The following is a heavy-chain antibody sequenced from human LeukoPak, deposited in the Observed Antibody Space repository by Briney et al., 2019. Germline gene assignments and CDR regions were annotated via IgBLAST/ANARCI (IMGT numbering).Heavy chain of an antibody. V-gene: IGHV3-30*02. D-gene: IGHD2-21*02. Sequence: GGSLRLSCAASGFTFSSYGRHWVRQAPGKGLEWVAFIRYDGSNKYYADSMKGRFTISRDNSKNTLYLQMNSLRAEDTAVYYCAKGVKHIVVVTAQHYFDYWGQGTLVTVSS. CDR3: AKGVKHIVVVTAQHYFDY. J-gene: IGHJ4*02. CDR1: GFTFSSYG. CDR2: IRYDGSNK.